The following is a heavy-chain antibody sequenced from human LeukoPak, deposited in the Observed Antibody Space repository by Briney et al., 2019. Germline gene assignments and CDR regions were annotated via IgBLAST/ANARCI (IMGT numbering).Heavy chain of an antibody. CDR1: GGSISSNY. J-gene: IGHJ4*02. CDR2: IYYIGSA. CDR3: ARHVGAVAGRETFDY. D-gene: IGHD6-19*01. Sequence: SETLSLTCNVSGGSISSNYWSWIRQPPGKGLEWIGYIYYIGSATYNPSLKSRVTMSVDTSSNQVSLRLTSVIAADTAVYYCARHVGAVAGRETFDYWGQGTLVTVSS. V-gene: IGHV4-59*08.